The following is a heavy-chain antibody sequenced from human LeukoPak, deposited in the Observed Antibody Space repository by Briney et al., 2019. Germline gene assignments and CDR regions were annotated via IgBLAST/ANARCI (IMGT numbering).Heavy chain of an antibody. J-gene: IGHJ4*02. CDR3: ATQILLCHYY. V-gene: IGHV4-39*01. D-gene: IGHD2/OR15-2a*01. CDR1: GDSISSSSYY. CDR2: NFYSGCT. Sequence: KPSETLSLTCTVSGDSISSSSYYWGWIRQPPGKGLEWIGTNFYSGCTYYNPSRKSRVTISVDTSKNQFSLNLSSVTAADTAVYYCATQILLCHYYWGKGTLVTVSS.